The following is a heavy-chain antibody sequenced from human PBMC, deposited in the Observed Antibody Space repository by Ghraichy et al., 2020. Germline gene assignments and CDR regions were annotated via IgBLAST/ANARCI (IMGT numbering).Heavy chain of an antibody. CDR2: IYYSGST. CDR3: ARTLEYSSSLTFQH. CDR1: GGSISSYY. V-gene: IGHV4-59*01. Sequence: SETLSLTCTVSGGSISSYYWSWIRQPPGKGLEWIGYIYYSGSTNYNPSLKSRVTISVDTSKNQFSLKLSSVTAADTAVYYCARTLEYSSSLTFQHWGQGTLVTVSS. D-gene: IGHD6-6*01. J-gene: IGHJ1*01.